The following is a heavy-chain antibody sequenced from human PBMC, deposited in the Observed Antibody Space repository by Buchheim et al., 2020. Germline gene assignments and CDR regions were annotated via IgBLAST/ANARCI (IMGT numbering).Heavy chain of an antibody. CDR2: INPDSGGT. V-gene: IGHV1-2*02. J-gene: IGHJ4*02. CDR3: ARTSSFDY. CDR1: GFTLTGYY. Sequence: QVQPVQSGAEVKKPGASVKVSCKASGFTLTGYYMHWVRQAPGQGLEWMGWINPDSGGTNYAQKFQGRVTVTRDTSINTAYMELSSLTSDDSAVYYCARTSSFDYWGQGTL.